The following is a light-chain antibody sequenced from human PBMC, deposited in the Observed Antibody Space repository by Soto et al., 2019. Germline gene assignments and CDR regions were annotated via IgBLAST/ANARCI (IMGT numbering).Light chain of an antibody. Sequence: DIQMTKSPSSLSASVEDRVIITCRASQSISNHLNWYQQKPGKAPKLLIFAASSLQSGVPSKLSGSRSGPDFTLTISSLQPEDFATYYCQQSYSSPPTFGQGTKVEIK. CDR1: QSISNH. CDR3: QQSYSSPPT. V-gene: IGKV1-39*01. CDR2: AAS. J-gene: IGKJ1*01.